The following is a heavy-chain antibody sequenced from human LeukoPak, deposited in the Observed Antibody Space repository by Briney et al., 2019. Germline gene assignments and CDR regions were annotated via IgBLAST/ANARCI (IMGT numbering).Heavy chain of an antibody. J-gene: IGHJ6*02. D-gene: IGHD3-22*01. V-gene: IGHV3-7*01. CDR3: ATYYYDRTRYYYYGMDV. CDR2: IKQDGSEK. Sequence: GGSLRLSCAASGFTFSSYWMSWVRRAPGKGLEWVANIKQDGSEKYYVDSVKGRFTISRDNAKNSLYLQMNSLRAEDTAVYYCATYYYDRTRYYYYGMDVWGQGTTVTVSS. CDR1: GFTFSSYW.